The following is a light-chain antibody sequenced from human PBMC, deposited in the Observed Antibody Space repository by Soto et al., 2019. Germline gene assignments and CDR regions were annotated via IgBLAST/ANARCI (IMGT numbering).Light chain of an antibody. CDR2: DVI. V-gene: IGLV2-14*03. J-gene: IGLJ3*02. CDR3: ASYTSTELWV. CDR1: SGDVGRYNF. Sequence: QSALTQPASVSESPGQSVTLSCTGTSGDVGRYNFVCWFQQHPGKAPKLMIYDVINRPSGVSNRFSGSKSGYTAYLTISGLQPEDEADYYCASYTSTELWVYGGGTKLTV.